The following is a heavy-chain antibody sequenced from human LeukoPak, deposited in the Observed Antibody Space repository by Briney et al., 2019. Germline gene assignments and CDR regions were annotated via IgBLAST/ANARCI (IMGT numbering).Heavy chain of an antibody. V-gene: IGHV3-30*03. D-gene: IGHD6-13*01. J-gene: IGHJ4*02. CDR1: GLTFSSFG. Sequence: QTGGSLRLSCAVSGLTFSSFGMHWVRQAPGKGLEWVALISYDGTGKYYADSVKGRFTISRDKSKNTLYLQMNSLRAEDTAVYYCATYSSSWYTPPIPLDYWGQGTLVTVSS. CDR2: ISYDGTGK. CDR3: ATYSSSWYTPPIPLDY.